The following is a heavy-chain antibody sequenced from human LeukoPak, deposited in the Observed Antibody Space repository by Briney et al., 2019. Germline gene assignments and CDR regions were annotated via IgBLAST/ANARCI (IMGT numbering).Heavy chain of an antibody. CDR1: GYTFSNYA. CDR3: ARAQYSGSYFPSSYYYYMDV. CDR2: ISTYNGNT. V-gene: IGHV1-18*01. J-gene: IGHJ6*03. Sequence: ASVKVSCKASGYTFSNYAINWVRQAPGQGLEWMGWISTYNGNTNYAQKLQDRVTMTRDMSTSTVYMELSSLRSEDTAVYYCARAQYSGSYFPSSYYYYMDVWGKGTTVTVSS. D-gene: IGHD1-26*01.